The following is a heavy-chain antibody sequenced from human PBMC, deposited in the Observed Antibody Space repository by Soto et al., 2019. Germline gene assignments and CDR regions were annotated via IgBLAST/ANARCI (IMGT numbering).Heavy chain of an antibody. CDR1: GFTFSSYS. CDR3: ARERGNSVSGMDV. J-gene: IGHJ6*02. D-gene: IGHD2-21*02. V-gene: IGHV3-48*02. Sequence: EVQLVESGGGLVQPGGSLRLSCAASGFTFSSYSMNWVRQAPGKGLEWVSYISSSSSTIYYADSVKGRFTISRDNAKNSLYLQMNSLRDADTAVYYGARERGNSVSGMDVWGHGTTVTVSS. CDR2: ISSSSSTI.